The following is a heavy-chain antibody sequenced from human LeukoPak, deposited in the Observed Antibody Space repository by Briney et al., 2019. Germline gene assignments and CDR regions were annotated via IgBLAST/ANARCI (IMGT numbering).Heavy chain of an antibody. V-gene: IGHV3-21*01. D-gene: IGHD6-13*01. CDR1: GFTFSSYS. CDR2: ISSSSSYI. Sequence: PGGSLRLSCAASGFTFSSYSMNWVRQAPGKGLEWVSSISSSSSYIYYADSVKGRFTISRDNAKNSLYLQMNSLRAEDTAVYYCARDPPGYSSSWGAFDIWGQGTMVTVSS. CDR3: ARDPPGYSSSWGAFDI. J-gene: IGHJ3*02.